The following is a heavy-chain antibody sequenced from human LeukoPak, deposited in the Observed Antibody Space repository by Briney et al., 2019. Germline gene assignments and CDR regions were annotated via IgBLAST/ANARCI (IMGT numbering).Heavy chain of an antibody. CDR2: IRYDGSNK. D-gene: IGHD6-13*01. J-gene: IGHJ4*02. CDR1: GLTFSSYG. V-gene: IGHV3-30*02. CDR3: AKDPTNARAAAGTPPRY. Sequence: PGGSLRLSCAASGLTFSSYGMHWVRQAPGKGLEWVAFIRYDGSNKYYADSVKGRFTISRDNSKNTLYLQMNSLRAEDTAVYYCAKDPTNARAAAGTPPRYWGQGTLVTVSS.